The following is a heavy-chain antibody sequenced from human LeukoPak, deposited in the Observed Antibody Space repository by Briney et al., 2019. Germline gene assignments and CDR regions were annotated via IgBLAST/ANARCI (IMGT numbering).Heavy chain of an antibody. J-gene: IGHJ4*02. D-gene: IGHD3-3*01. CDR1: GGSFSGYY. V-gene: IGHV4-34*01. CDR3: ARKGITIFGVVKGFDY. Sequence: SETLSLTCAVYGGSFSGYYWSWIRQPPGKGLEWIGEINHSGSTNYNPSLKSRVTISVDTSKNQFSLGLSSVTAADTAVYYCARKGITIFGVVKGFDYWGQGTLVTVSS. CDR2: INHSGST.